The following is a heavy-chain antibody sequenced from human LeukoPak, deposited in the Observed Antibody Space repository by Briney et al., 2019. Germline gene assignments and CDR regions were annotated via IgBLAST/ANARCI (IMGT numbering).Heavy chain of an antibody. J-gene: IGHJ4*02. V-gene: IGHV3-15*01. CDR1: GFTFSNAW. Sequence: GGSLRLSCAASGFTFSNAWMSWVRQAPGKGLEWVGRIKSKTDGGTTGYAAPVKGRFTISRDDSKNTLYLQMNSLKTEDTAVYYCTTGKWLVLQNDYWGQGTLVTVSS. CDR3: TTGKWLVLQNDY. CDR2: IKSKTDGGTT. D-gene: IGHD6-19*01.